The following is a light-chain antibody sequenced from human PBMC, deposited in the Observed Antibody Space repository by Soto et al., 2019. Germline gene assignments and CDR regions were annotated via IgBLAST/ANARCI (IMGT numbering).Light chain of an antibody. CDR2: DAS. CDR3: QQYENLPT. CDR1: QNINNY. Sequence: DGQMTQSPSTLSGSVVDRFTITCQASQNINNYLNWYQQKPGRAPKLLIYDASNLEAGVPSRFRGSGSGTDFTFTISRLQPEDIATYYCQQYENLPTFGQGTRLEIK. J-gene: IGKJ5*01. V-gene: IGKV1-33*01.